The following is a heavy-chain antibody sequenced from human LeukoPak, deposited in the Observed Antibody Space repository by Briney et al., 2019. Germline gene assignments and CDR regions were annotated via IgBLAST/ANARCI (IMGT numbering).Heavy chain of an antibody. Sequence: GGSLRLSCAASGFTFSSYWMHWVRQAPGKGLVWVSRINSDGSSTSYADSVKGRFTISRDNAKNTLYLQMNSLRAEDTAVYYCARGYYYDSSGYRRQPGAFDYWGQGTLVTVSS. J-gene: IGHJ4*02. CDR3: ARGYYYDSSGYRRQPGAFDY. CDR2: INSDGSST. V-gene: IGHV3-74*01. CDR1: GFTFSSYW. D-gene: IGHD3-22*01.